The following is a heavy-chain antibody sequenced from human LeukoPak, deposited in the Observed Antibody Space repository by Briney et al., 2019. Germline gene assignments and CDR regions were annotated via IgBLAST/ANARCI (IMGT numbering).Heavy chain of an antibody. CDR3: ARSPPPLRYFDWLPDY. CDR2: IIPIFGTA. D-gene: IGHD3-9*01. J-gene: IGHJ4*02. V-gene: IGHV1-69*13. Sequence: ASEKVSCKASGGTFSSYAISWVRQAPGQGLEWMGGIIPIFGTANYAQKFQGRVTITADESTSTAYMELSSLRSEDTAVYYCARSPPPLRYFDWLPDYWGQGTLVTVSS. CDR1: GGTFSSYA.